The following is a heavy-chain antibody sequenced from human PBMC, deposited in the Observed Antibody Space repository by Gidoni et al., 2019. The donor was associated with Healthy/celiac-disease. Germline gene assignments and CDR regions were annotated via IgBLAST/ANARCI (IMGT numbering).Heavy chain of an antibody. CDR3: AKVPGAYWYFNL. V-gene: IGHV3-23*01. CDR2: ISDGGGTT. D-gene: IGHD2-2*01. CDR1: GFTFSSYA. J-gene: IGHJ2*01. Sequence: EVQVLGSGGGLVQPGGSLRLCCAASGFTFSSYAMSWVRQAPGKGLEWVSGISDGGGTTKYADSVKGRFTISRDNSKNTLYLQMNSLRAEDTAVYSCAKVPGAYWYFNLWGRGTLVTVSS.